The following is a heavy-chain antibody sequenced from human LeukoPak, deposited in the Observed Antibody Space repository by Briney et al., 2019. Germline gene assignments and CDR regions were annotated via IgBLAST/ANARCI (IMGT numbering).Heavy chain of an antibody. Sequence: ASVNVSCKASGYDFSSYGISWVLQAPGQGLQWMGWISVYNGKTKYGPLQGRVTMTTDTSTATAYMELRGLRSDDTAMYYCARHMTTVVTSLDYWGQGTLVTVSS. J-gene: IGHJ4*02. CDR3: ARHMTTVVTSLDY. CDR1: GYDFSSYG. CDR2: ISVYNGKT. V-gene: IGHV1-18*01. D-gene: IGHD4-23*01.